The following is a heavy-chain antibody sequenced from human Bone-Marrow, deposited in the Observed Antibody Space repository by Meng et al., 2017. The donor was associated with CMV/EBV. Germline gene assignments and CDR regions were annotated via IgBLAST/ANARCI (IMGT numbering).Heavy chain of an antibody. J-gene: IGHJ4*02. CDR3: ARAGCGGDCYSPDFDY. V-gene: IGHV3-48*03. CDR2: ISSSGSTI. Sequence: GESLKISCAASGFTFSSYEMNWVRQAPGKRLEWVSYISSSGSTIYYADSVKGRFTISRDNAKNSLYLQMNSLRAEDTAVYYCARAGCGGDCYSPDFDYWGQGTLVTVSS. D-gene: IGHD2-21*01. CDR1: GFTFSSYE.